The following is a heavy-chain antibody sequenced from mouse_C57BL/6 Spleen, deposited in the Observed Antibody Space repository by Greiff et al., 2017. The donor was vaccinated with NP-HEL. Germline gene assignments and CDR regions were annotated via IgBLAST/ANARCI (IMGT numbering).Heavy chain of an antibody. D-gene: IGHD1-1*01. J-gene: IGHJ4*01. CDR3: ARSYGSSYGEGYYAMDY. Sequence: VQLQQSGPELVKPGASVKISCKASGYAFSSSWMNWVKQRPGKGLEWIGRIYPGDGDTNYNGKFKGKATLTADKSSSTAYMQLSSLTSEDSAVYFCARSYGSSYGEGYYAMDYWGQGTSVTVSS. CDR1: GYAFSSSW. V-gene: IGHV1-82*01. CDR2: IYPGDGDT.